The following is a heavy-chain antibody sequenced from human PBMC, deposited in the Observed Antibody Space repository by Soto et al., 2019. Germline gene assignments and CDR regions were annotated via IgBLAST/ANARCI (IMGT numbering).Heavy chain of an antibody. D-gene: IGHD1-26*01. J-gene: IGHJ4*02. CDR1: GFTFRDYG. V-gene: IGHV3-30*18. CDR3: AKDWVGGSNKYYFEY. Sequence: QVQLVESGGGEVRPGRSLRLSGVASGFTFRDYGMHWVRQAPGKGLEWVAGIAHHGLKEHYADSVKGRFIISRDNSKKTVYLQLNSLRGDDTAVYYCAKDWVGGSNKYYFEYWGQGTLVTVSS. CDR2: IAHHGLKE.